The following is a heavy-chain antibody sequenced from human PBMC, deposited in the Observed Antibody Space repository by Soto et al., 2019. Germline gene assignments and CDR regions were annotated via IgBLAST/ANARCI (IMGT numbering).Heavy chain of an antibody. D-gene: IGHD2-2*01. Sequence: GASVKVSCKASGYAFTGYYMHWVRQAPGQELEWMGWINPNSGGTNHAQKFQGWVTMTRDTSISTAYMELRRLRSDDTAVYYCARGGEDCSSTSCPGFYYYYGMDVWGQGTTVTVSS. CDR3: ARGGEDCSSTSCPGFYYYYGMDV. CDR1: GYAFTGYY. CDR2: INPNSGGT. J-gene: IGHJ6*02. V-gene: IGHV1-2*04.